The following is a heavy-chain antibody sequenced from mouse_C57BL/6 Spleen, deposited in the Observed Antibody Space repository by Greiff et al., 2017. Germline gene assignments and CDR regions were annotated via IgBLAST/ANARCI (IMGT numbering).Heavy chain of an antibody. D-gene: IGHD2-4*01. Sequence: DVQLQESGPGLVKPSQSLSLTCSVTGYSITSGYYWNWIRQFPGNKLEWMGYISYDGSNNYNPSLKNRISITRDTSKNQFFLKLNSVTTEDTATYYCARAYDYAWYFDVWGTGTTGTVSS. CDR3: ARAYDYAWYFDV. CDR1: GYSITSGYY. V-gene: IGHV3-6*01. CDR2: ISYDGSN. J-gene: IGHJ1*03.